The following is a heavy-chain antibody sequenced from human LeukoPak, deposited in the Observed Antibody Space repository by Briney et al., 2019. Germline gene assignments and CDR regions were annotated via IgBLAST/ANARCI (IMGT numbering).Heavy chain of an antibody. J-gene: IGHJ6*04. CDR1: GGSFHGYY. Sequence: PSETLSLTCALYGGSFHGYYWSWIRQPPGKGLEWIGENYHSGSTNLNPPLKSRVTISVDTPMNQFSLKLSSVTAADTAVYCCARAICRWTYGMDVWGKGTTVTVSS. CDR3: ARAICRWTYGMDV. CDR2: NYHSGST. V-gene: IGHV4-34*01. D-gene: IGHD2-2*01.